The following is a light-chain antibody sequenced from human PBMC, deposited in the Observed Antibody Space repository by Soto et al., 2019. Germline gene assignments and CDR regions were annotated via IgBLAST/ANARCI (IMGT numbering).Light chain of an antibody. CDR1: SSDVGGYNY. J-gene: IGLJ2*01. CDR2: AVS. V-gene: IGLV2-14*01. Sequence: QSALTQPASVSGSPGQSITISCTGTSSDVGGYNYVSWYQQPPGKAPKLMIYAVSNRPSGVSNRFSGSKSGNTASLTISGLQAEDEADYYCSSYTSSSTLLFGGGTKLTVL. CDR3: SSYTSSSTLL.